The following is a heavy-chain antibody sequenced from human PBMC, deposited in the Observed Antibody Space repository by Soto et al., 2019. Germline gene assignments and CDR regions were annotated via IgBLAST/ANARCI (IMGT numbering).Heavy chain of an antibody. J-gene: IGHJ4*02. Sequence: SETLSLTCDVSGYSISNGYFWAWIRQPPGKGLEWIGSIYHSGRIYYNPSLKSRLTISVDTPKNQFSLKLSSVTAADTAMYYCARRVVAYTGFDYWGQGPLVTVSS. CDR3: ARRVVAYTGFDY. CDR2: IYHSGRI. D-gene: IGHD2-21*01. CDR1: GYSISNGYF. V-gene: IGHV4-38-2*01.